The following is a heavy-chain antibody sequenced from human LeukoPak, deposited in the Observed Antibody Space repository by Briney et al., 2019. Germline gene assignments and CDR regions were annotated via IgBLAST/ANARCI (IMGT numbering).Heavy chain of an antibody. V-gene: IGHV3-30*04. Sequence: GGSLRLSCAASGFTFANYVTHWVRQAPGKGLEWVAVTSPDEGLKFYGDSVKGRFTISRDNSKNTMYLQMNSLRAEDTAVYYCAKVYYDNSGLYFQHWGQGTLVTVSS. J-gene: IGHJ1*01. D-gene: IGHD3-22*01. CDR2: TSPDEGLK. CDR3: AKVYYDNSGLYFQH. CDR1: GFTFANYV.